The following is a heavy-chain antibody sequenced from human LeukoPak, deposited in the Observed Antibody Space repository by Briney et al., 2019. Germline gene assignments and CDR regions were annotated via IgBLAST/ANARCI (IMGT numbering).Heavy chain of an antibody. Sequence: PGRSLRLSCAASGFTFSSSAMQWVRQAPGKGLEWVAVISYDGSKKYHADSVKGRFTISRDDSKSTLYLQMNSLRGEDTAVYHCARSRSASTSGWYDYFDYWGRGTLVTVSS. CDR3: ARSRSASTSGWYDYFDY. V-gene: IGHV3-30*04. J-gene: IGHJ4*02. CDR2: ISYDGSKK. CDR1: GFTFSSSA. D-gene: IGHD6-19*01.